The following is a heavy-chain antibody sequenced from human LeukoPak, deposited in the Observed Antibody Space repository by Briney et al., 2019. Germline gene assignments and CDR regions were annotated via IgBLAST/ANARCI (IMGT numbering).Heavy chain of an antibody. CDR3: ASFQIAVAAFDY. V-gene: IGHV4-34*01. J-gene: IGHJ4*02. Sequence: SETLSLTCAVYGGSFSGYYWSWIRQPPGKGLEWIGEINHSGSTNYNPSLKSRVTISVDTSKNQFSLKLSSVTAADTAVYYCASFQIAVAAFDYWGQGTLVPVSS. CDR2: INHSGST. CDR1: GGSFSGYY. D-gene: IGHD6-19*01.